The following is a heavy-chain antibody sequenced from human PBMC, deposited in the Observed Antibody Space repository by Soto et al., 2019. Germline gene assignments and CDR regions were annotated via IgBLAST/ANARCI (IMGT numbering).Heavy chain of an antibody. CDR1: GFTFSDYY. V-gene: IGHV3-11*05. Sequence: QVPLVESGGGLVKPGGSLRLSCAASGFTFSDYYMSWIRQAPGKGLEWVSYISSSSSYTNYADSVKGRFTISRDNAKNSLYLQMNSLRAEDTAVYYCARDGRYYYDSSGLDYWGQGTLVTVSS. D-gene: IGHD3-22*01. CDR3: ARDGRYYYDSSGLDY. CDR2: ISSSSSYT. J-gene: IGHJ4*02.